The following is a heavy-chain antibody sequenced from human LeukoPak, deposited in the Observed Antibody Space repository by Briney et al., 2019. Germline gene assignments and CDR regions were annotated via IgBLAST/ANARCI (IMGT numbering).Heavy chain of an antibody. CDR3: ATTLGVGATTAFDI. Sequence: ASVKVSCKVSGYTLTELSMHWVRQAPGKGLEWMGGFDPEDGEPIYAQKFQGRVTMTEDTSTDTAYMELSSLRSEDTAVYYCATTLGVGATTAFDIWGQGTMVTVSS. D-gene: IGHD1-26*01. CDR1: GYTLTELS. CDR2: FDPEDGEP. V-gene: IGHV1-24*01. J-gene: IGHJ3*02.